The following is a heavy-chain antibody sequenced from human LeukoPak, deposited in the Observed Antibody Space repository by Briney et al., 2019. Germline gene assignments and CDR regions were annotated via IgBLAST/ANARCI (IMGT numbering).Heavy chain of an antibody. CDR1: GGSISSYY. J-gene: IGHJ6*02. CDR2: IYYSGST. V-gene: IGHV4-59*01. CDR3: AVTVIPSTDFYYYGMDV. Sequence: SETLSLTCTVSGGSISSYYWSWFRQPPGKGLEWIGYIYYSGSTNYNPSLKSRVTISVDTSKNQFSLKLSSVTAADTAVYYCAVTVIPSTDFYYYGMDVWGQGTTVTVSS. D-gene: IGHD2-21*02.